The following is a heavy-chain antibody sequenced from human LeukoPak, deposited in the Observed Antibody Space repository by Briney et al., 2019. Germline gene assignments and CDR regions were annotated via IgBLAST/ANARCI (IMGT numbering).Heavy chain of an antibody. Sequence: GGSLRLSCAASGFTFSDYYMSWIRQAPGKGLEWVSYISSSGSNIYYADSVKGRFTISRDNAKNSLYLQVNSLRAEDTAVYYCARRAGAYSHPYDYWGQGTLVTVSS. J-gene: IGHJ4*02. CDR2: ISSSGSNI. CDR3: ARRAGAYSHPYDY. CDR1: GFTFSDYY. D-gene: IGHD4/OR15-4a*01. V-gene: IGHV3-11*01.